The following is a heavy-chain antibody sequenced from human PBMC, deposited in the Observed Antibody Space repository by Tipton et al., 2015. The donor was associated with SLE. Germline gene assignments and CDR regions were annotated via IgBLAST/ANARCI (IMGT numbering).Heavy chain of an antibody. CDR3: AREKAGSFDY. Sequence: TLSLTCTVSGGSISSGGYYWSWIRQPPGKGLEWIGEINHSGSTNNNPSLKSRVTISVDTSKNQFSLKLSSVTAADTAVYYCAREKAGSFDYWGQGTLVTVSS. D-gene: IGHD6-13*01. J-gene: IGHJ4*02. V-gene: IGHV4-39*07. CDR1: GGSISSGGYY. CDR2: INHSGST.